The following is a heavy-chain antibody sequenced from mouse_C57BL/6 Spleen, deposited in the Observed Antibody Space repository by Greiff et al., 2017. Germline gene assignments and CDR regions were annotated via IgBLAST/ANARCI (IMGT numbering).Heavy chain of an antibody. CDR2: INPNNGGT. V-gene: IGHV1-18*01. J-gene: IGHJ4*01. Sequence: VQLQQSGPELVKPGASVKIPCKASGYTFTDYNMDWVKQSHGKSLEWIGDINPNNGGTIYNQKFKGKATLTVDKSSSTAYMELRSLTSEDTAVYYGARRGAARYYAMGDWGQGTTVTVSS. CDR3: ARRGAARYYAMGD. CDR1: GYTFTDYN.